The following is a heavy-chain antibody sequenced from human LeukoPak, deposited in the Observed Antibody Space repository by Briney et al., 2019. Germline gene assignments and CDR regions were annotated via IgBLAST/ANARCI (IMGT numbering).Heavy chain of an antibody. Sequence: SETLSLTCTVSGGSISSYYWSWIRQPPGKGLEWIGYICYSGSTNYNPSLKSRVTISVDTSKNQFSLKLSSVTAADTAVYYCARDTDSSSWFRRFDPWGQGTLVTVSS. CDR2: ICYSGST. CDR3: ARDTDSSSWFRRFDP. J-gene: IGHJ5*02. V-gene: IGHV4-59*01. D-gene: IGHD6-13*01. CDR1: GGSISSYY.